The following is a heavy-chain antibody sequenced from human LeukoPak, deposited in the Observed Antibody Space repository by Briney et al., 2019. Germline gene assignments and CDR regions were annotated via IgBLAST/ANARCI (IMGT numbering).Heavy chain of an antibody. J-gene: IGHJ4*02. CDR1: GFTFSDYY. CDR2: ISSSGSTI. CDR3: ARDLPIAAAGTEGFDY. D-gene: IGHD6-13*01. Sequence: GGSLRLSCAASGFTFSDYYMSWIRQAPGKGLEWVSYISSSGSTIYYADSVKGRFTISRDNAKNSLYLQMNSLRAEDTAVYYCARDLPIAAAGTEGFDYWGQGTLVTVSP. V-gene: IGHV3-11*04.